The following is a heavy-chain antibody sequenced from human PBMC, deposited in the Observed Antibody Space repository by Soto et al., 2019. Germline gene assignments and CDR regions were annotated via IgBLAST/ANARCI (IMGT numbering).Heavy chain of an antibody. D-gene: IGHD3-9*01. J-gene: IGHJ4*02. CDR3: ARTSHDRTGYYYFDY. CDR1: GGSFTGGSYY. V-gene: IGHV4-61*01. CDR2: FYYSGTT. Sequence: XTLSLACTVSGGSFTGGSYYWSWIRQSPAKGLEWIGDFYYSGTTNYNPSVKIRVTISSDTSKKQVSLTVNSVTAADTPVYYCARTSHDRTGYYYFDYWGRGTLAPVSS.